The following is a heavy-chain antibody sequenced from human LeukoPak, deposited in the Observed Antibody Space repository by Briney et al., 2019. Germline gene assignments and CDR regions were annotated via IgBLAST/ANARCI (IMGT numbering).Heavy chain of an antibody. D-gene: IGHD1-26*01. J-gene: IGHJ4*02. CDR2: IQRGGSES. Sequence: PGGSLRLSCAASGFTFTDYWMTWVRQVPGKGLEWVANIQRGGSESYYVDSVKVRFTISREKAKNSLYLQMDSLRVEDTAVYYCARVGTWELQRVFDYWGQGTLVTVSS. CDR3: ARVGTWELQRVFDY. V-gene: IGHV3-7*01. CDR1: GFTFTDYW.